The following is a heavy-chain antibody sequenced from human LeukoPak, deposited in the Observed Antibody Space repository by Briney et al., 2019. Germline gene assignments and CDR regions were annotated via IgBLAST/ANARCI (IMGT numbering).Heavy chain of an antibody. CDR3: ARNYWYLVDY. CDR1: GFTFSSYE. V-gene: IGHV3-48*03. Sequence: PGGSLRLSCAASGFTFSSYEMNWVRQAPGKGLEWVSYISSSGSTIYYADSVKGRFTVSRDNSKNTLFLQMNSLRAEDTAMYYCARNYWYLVDYWGRGTLVTVSS. CDR2: ISSSGSTI. D-gene: IGHD6-13*01. J-gene: IGHJ4*02.